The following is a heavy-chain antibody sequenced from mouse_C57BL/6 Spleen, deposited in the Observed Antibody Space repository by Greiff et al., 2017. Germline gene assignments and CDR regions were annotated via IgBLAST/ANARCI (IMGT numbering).Heavy chain of an antibody. Sequence: QVQLKESGPELVKPGASVKISCKASGYAFSSSWMNWVKQRPGKGLEWIGRIYPGDGDTNYNGKFKGKATLTADKSSSTAYMQLSSLTSEDSAVYFCARGLPFAYWGQGTLVTVSA. CDR2: IYPGDGDT. V-gene: IGHV1-82*01. CDR3: ARGLPFAY. CDR1: GYAFSSSW. J-gene: IGHJ3*01.